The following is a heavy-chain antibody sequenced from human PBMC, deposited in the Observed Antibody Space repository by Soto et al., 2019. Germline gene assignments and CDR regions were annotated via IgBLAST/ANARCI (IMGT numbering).Heavy chain of an antibody. CDR2: IYYSGTT. CDR1: GGSISSGSYY. J-gene: IGHJ6*02. Sequence: PSETLSLTCTVSGGSISSGSYYWSWIRQYPGKGLEWIGYIYYSGTTYYNPSLRSRVTISVDTSKNQFSLRLSSVTAADTAVYYCARVLRGRLLWFGELLDGMDVWGQGTTVIVSS. D-gene: IGHD3-10*01. V-gene: IGHV4-31*03. CDR3: ARVLRGRLLWFGELLDGMDV.